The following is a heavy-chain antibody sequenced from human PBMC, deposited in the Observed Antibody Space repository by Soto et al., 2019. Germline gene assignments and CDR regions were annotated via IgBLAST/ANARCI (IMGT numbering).Heavy chain of an antibody. CDR2: IWYDGSNK. V-gene: IGHV3-33*01. J-gene: IGHJ6*02. CDR1: GFTFSSYG. Sequence: QVQLVESGGGVVQPGRSLRLSCAASGFTFSSYGMHWVRQAPGKGLEWVAVIWYDGSNKYYADSVKGRFTISRDNSKNTLYLHMNSLRAEDTAVYYCARDRITGPTMHLYYYGMDVWGQGTTVTVSS. D-gene: IGHD1-20*01. CDR3: ARDRITGPTMHLYYYGMDV.